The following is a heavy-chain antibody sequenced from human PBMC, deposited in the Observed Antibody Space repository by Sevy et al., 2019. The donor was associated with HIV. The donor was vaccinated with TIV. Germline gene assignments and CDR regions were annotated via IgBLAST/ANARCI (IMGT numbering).Heavy chain of an antibody. D-gene: IGHD1-26*01. CDR3: ARSLLGYSGSYYGGYYFDY. J-gene: IGHJ4*02. V-gene: IGHV1-46*01. Sequence: ASVKVSCKASGYTFTSSYMNWVRQAPGQGLEWMGIINPNSGSTTYAQKFQGRVTMTRDTSSSTVYMELSSLRSVDTAVYYCARSLLGYSGSYYGGYYFDYWGQGTLVTVSS. CDR2: INPNSGST. CDR1: GYTFTSSY.